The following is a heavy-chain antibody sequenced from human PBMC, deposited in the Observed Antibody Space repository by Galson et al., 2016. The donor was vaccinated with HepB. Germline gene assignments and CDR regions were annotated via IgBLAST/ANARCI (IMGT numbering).Heavy chain of an antibody. CDR2: TYYRSKWYN. J-gene: IGHJ4*02. CDR1: GDSVSSNSAA. Sequence: CAISGDSVSSNSAAWNWFRQSTSRGLEWLGRTYYRSKWYNDYRLSLKTRINSNADTSRNEVSLQLKSVTLEDTAGYYCARARSRGWSDAFDYWGQGTLVTLSS. CDR3: ARARSRGWSDAFDY. V-gene: IGHV6-1*01. D-gene: IGHD6-19*01.